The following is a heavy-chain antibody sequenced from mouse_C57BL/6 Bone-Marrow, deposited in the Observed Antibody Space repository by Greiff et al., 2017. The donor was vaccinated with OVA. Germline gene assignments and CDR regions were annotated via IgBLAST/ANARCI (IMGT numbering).Heavy chain of an antibody. Sequence: EVQLVESGGGLVQPKGSLKLSCAASGFSFTNYAMNWVRQAPGKGLEWVARIRSKSNKYATYYADSVKDRITISRDDSESMLYLQMNNLKTEDTAMYYCVRRGYAMDYWGQGTSVTVSS. V-gene: IGHV10-1*01. J-gene: IGHJ4*01. CDR1: GFSFTNYA. CDR3: VRRGYAMDY. CDR2: IRSKSNKYAT.